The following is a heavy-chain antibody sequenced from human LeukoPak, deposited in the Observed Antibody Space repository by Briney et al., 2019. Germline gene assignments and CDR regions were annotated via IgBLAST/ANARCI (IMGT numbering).Heavy chain of an antibody. J-gene: IGHJ4*02. V-gene: IGHV4-34*01. CDR1: GGSFSGYY. CDR2: INHSGST. CDR3: ARHFESVPAAAIRKYYFDY. D-gene: IGHD2-2*01. Sequence: PSETLSLTCAVYGGSFSGYYWSWIRQPPGKGLEWIGEINHSGSTNYNPSLKSRVTISVDTSKNQFSLKLSSVTAADTAVYYCARHFESVPAAAIRKYYFDYWGQGTLVTVSS.